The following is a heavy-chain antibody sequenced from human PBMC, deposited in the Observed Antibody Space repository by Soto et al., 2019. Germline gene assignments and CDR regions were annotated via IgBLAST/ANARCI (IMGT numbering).Heavy chain of an antibody. CDR1: GFMFSNHG. J-gene: IGHJ4*02. CDR3: GRGNNGTDEPSAY. CDR2: IWSDGNNR. D-gene: IGHD1-1*01. V-gene: IGHV3-33*01. Sequence: QVQLVESGGGVVQPGRSLRLSCAASGFMFSNHGMHWVRQAPGKGLEWVAVIWSDGNNRYYADSVKGRFTISRDNSKNRDYVKINSLRAEDRAVYYCGRGNNGTDEPSAYWGQGTLATVSS.